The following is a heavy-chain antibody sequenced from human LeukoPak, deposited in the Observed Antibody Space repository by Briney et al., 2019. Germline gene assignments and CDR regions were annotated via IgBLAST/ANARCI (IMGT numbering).Heavy chain of an antibody. D-gene: IGHD6-13*01. CDR3: ARSPKRSSPYYFDY. CDR2: INPNSGGT. Sequence: ASVKVSCKASGYTFTGYYMHWVRQAPGQGLEWMGWINPNSGGTNYAQKFQGRVTMTRDTSISTAYMELSRLRSDDTAVYYCARSPKRSSPYYFDYWGQGTLVTVSS. J-gene: IGHJ4*02. V-gene: IGHV1-2*02. CDR1: GYTFTGYY.